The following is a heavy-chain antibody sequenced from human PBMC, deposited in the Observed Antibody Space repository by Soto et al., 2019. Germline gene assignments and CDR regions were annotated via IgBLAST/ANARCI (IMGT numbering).Heavy chain of an antibody. D-gene: IGHD3-10*01. CDR1: GYTFTSYG. Sequence: QVQLVQSGAEVQKSGASVNVSCKASGYTFTSYGITWVRQAPGQGLEWMGWISPYNGNTNYAQKLQGRVTMTTDTSTSTAYMELRSLTYDDTAVYYCAREWDYYASRTYSNWFDPWGQGTLVIVSS. J-gene: IGHJ5*02. CDR2: ISPYNGNT. V-gene: IGHV1-18*01. CDR3: AREWDYYASRTYSNWFDP.